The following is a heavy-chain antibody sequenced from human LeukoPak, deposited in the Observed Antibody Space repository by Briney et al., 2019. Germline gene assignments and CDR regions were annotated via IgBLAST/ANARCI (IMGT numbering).Heavy chain of an antibody. CDR1: GGSISSSSYY. J-gene: IGHJ6*03. D-gene: IGHD6-13*01. CDR2: IYYSGST. Sequence: PSETLSLTCTVSGGSISSSSYYWGWIRQPPGKGLEWIGSIYYSGSTYYNPSLKSRVTISVDTSKNQFSLKLSSVTAADTAVYYCARTPGIAAAGTPLYYYYYMDVWGKGTAVTVSS. CDR3: ARTPGIAAAGTPLYYYYYMDV. V-gene: IGHV4-39*01.